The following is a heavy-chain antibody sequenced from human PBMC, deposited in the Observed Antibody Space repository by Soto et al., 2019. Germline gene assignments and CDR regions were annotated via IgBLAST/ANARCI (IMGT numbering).Heavy chain of an antibody. CDR3: VRGIKGSYPL. Sequence: EEQLVESGGGLVQPGGSLRLSCAASGFTFLYYDMHWVRQATGKGLQWVSSIGTAGDTYYAGSVKGRFTISRENAKNSLYLQMNSLRAGDTAVYYCVRGIKGSYPLWGQGALVTVSS. D-gene: IGHD3-16*02. J-gene: IGHJ4*02. V-gene: IGHV3-13*04. CDR2: IGTAGDT. CDR1: GFTFLYYD.